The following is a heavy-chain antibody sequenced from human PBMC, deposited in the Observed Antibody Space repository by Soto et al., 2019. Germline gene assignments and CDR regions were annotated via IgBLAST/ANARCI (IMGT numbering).Heavy chain of an antibody. CDR2: ISGSGGST. V-gene: IGHV3-23*01. J-gene: IGHJ6*02. CDR1: GFTFSSYA. D-gene: IGHD6-13*01. CDR3: AKVVALSSWYYYYYGMDV. Sequence: GGSLRLSCAASGFTFSSYAMSWVRQAPGKGLEWVSAISGSGGSTYYADSVKGRFTISRDNSKNTLYLQMNSLRAEDTAVYYCAKVVALSSWYYYYYGMDVWGQGTTVNVSS.